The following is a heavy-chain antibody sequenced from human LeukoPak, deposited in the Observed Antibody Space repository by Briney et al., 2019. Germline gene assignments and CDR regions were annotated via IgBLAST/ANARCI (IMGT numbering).Heavy chain of an antibody. D-gene: IGHD6-13*01. V-gene: IGHV3-23*01. CDR3: AKDHGRSNSWYSFDH. CDR2: MSGNDANT. CDR1: GFSFSTSA. J-gene: IGHJ4*02. Sequence: GGSLRLSCAASGFSFSTSAMTWVRQAPGMGLEYVSAMSGNDANTYYADSVKGRFTISRDISKNTLYLQMSSLRAEDTAIYYCAKDHGRSNSWYSFDHWGQGILVTVSP.